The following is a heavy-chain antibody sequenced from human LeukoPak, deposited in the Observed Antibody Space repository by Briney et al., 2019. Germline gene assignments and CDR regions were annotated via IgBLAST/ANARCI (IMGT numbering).Heavy chain of an antibody. CDR3: ARGLVTMIVNWFDP. CDR2: IKHSGST. J-gene: IGHJ5*02. V-gene: IGHV4-34*01. Sequence: SETLSLTCAVYGGSFSGYYWSWIRQPPGKGLEWIGEIKHSGSTNYNPSLKSRVTISVDTSKNQFSLKLSSVTAADTAVYYCARGLVTMIVNWFDPWGQGTLVTVSS. D-gene: IGHD3-22*01. CDR1: GGSFSGYY.